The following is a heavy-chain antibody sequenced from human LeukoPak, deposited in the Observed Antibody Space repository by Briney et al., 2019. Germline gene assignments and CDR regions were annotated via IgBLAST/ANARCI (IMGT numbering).Heavy chain of an antibody. V-gene: IGHV3-49*04. J-gene: IGHJ4*02. Sequence: PGGSLRLSCTASRFTFGDYVMSWVRQAPGKGLEWAGFIRSKAYGGTTEYAASVKGRFTISRDDSKSIAYLQMNSLKTEDTAVYYCTREQQWLGGGFDYWGQGTLVTVSS. CDR1: RFTFGDYV. D-gene: IGHD6-19*01. CDR3: TREQQWLGGGFDY. CDR2: IRSKAYGGTT.